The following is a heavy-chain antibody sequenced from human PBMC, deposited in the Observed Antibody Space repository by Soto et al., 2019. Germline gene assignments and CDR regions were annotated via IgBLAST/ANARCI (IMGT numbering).Heavy chain of an antibody. CDR2: IYYSGST. J-gene: IGHJ6*02. V-gene: IGHV4-59*01. CDR1: GRSIGSLS. D-gene: IGHD3-10*01. CDR3: ARGGNLWFGDIYYYGMDV. Sequence: XETRALACTVSGRSIGSLSWSWIRQPPGKGLEWIGYIYYSGSTNYNPSLKSRVTISVDTSKNQFPLKLSSVTAADTAVYYCARGGNLWFGDIYYYGMDVWGQGTTVTVSS.